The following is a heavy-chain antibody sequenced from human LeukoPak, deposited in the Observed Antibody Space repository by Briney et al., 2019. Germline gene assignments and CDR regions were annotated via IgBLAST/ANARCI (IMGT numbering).Heavy chain of an antibody. CDR2: INSDGSST. J-gene: IGHJ6*03. CDR3: ARTVLMVYAATQFFMDI. V-gene: IGHV3-74*01. Sequence: PGGSLRLSCVASGFTFTTSWMSWVRQAPGKGLVWVSRINSDGSSTSYADSVKGRFTISRDNAKNTLYLQMNSLRAEDTAVYYCARTVLMVYAATQFFMDIWGKGTTVTVSS. D-gene: IGHD2-8*01. CDR1: GFTFTTSW.